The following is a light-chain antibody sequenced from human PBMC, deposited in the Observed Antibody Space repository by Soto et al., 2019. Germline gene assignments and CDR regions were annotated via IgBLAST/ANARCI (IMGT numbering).Light chain of an antibody. V-gene: IGLV2-14*01. Sequence: QSALTQPASASGSPGQSITISCTGTSSDIGAYDYVSWYQQHPGKAPKLIISEVHNRPSGVSNRFSGSKSGSTASLTISGLQAEDEADYYCSSYRSTITFYVFGTGTKVTVL. CDR1: SSDIGAYDY. J-gene: IGLJ1*01. CDR3: SSYRSTITFYV. CDR2: EVH.